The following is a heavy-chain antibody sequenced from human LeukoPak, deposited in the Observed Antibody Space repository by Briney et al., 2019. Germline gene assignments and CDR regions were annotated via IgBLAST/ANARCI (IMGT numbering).Heavy chain of an antibody. CDR3: ATSEDAFDI. V-gene: IGHV5-51*01. CDR2: IYPGDSDT. CDR1: GYSFTSYW. J-gene: IGHJ3*02. D-gene: IGHD3-3*01. Sequence: GESLKISCKASGYSFTSYWIGWVRQMPGKGLEWTGIIYPGDSDTRYSPSFQGQVSISVDKSISAAYLQWSSLKASDTAMYYCATSEDAFDIWGQGTMVTVSS.